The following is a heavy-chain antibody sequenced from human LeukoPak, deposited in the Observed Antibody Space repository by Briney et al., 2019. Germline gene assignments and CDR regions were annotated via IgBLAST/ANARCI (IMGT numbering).Heavy chain of an antibody. CDR1: GYSISSGYY. CDR2: IYHSGST. J-gene: IGHJ4*02. CDR3: ARGLRNSGYDGDY. Sequence: SETLSLTCTVSGYSISSGYYWGWIRQPPGKGLEWIGSIYHSGSTYYNPSLKSRVTISVDTSNNQFSLKLSSVTAADTAVYYCARGLRNSGYDGDYWGQGTLVTVSS. V-gene: IGHV4-38-2*02. D-gene: IGHD5-12*01.